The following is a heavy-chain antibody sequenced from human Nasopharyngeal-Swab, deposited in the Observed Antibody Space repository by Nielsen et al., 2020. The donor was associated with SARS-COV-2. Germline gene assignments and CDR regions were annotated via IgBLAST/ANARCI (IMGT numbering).Heavy chain of an antibody. CDR2: IKSKTDGGTT. CDR1: GFTLSNAW. J-gene: IGHJ5*02. Sequence: GESLKISCAASGFTLSNAWMSWVRQAPGKGLEWVGRIKSKTDGGTTDCAAPVKGRFTISRDDSKNTLYLQMNSLKTEDTAVYYCTTVLWFGEYRFDPWGQGTLVTVSS. V-gene: IGHV3-15*01. CDR3: TTVLWFGEYRFDP. D-gene: IGHD3-10*01.